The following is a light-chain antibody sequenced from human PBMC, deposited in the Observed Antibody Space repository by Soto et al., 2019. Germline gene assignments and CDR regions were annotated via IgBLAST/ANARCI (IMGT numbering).Light chain of an antibody. CDR1: NSDVGAYNY. V-gene: IGLV2-14*03. CDR2: DVS. J-gene: IGLJ1*01. CDR3: SSYTSSNTLDV. Sequence: QSALTQPASVSGSPGQSITISCTGTNSDVGAYNYVSWYQQHPGKAPKLMIYDVSNRPSGVSNRFSGSKSGNTASLTISGLQAEDEADYYCSSYTSSNTLDVFGTGTKLTVL.